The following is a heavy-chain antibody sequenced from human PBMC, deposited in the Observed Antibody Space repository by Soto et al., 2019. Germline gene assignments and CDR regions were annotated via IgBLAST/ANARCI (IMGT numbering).Heavy chain of an antibody. D-gene: IGHD3-3*01. CDR1: GFTFSSYA. Sequence: GGSLRLSWAASGFTFSSYAMHWVRQAPGKGLEWVAVISYDGSNKYYADSVKGRFTISRDNFKNTLYLQMNSLRAEDTAVYYCAIDLNAITIFGVVIKLYYYYYGMDVWGQGPMVTDSS. J-gene: IGHJ6*02. CDR3: AIDLNAITIFGVVIKLYYYYYGMDV. V-gene: IGHV3-30-3*01. CDR2: ISYDGSNK.